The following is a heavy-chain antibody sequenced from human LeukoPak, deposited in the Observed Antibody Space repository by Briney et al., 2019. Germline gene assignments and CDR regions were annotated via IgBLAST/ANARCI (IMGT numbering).Heavy chain of an antibody. J-gene: IGHJ4*02. V-gene: IGHV3-30*18. CDR2: ISYDGSNK. CDR3: AKDWDIVEVVAATLIDY. CDR1: GFTFSSYG. D-gene: IGHD2-15*01. Sequence: GRSLRLSCAASGFTFSSYGMHWVRQAPGKGLEWVAVISYDGSNKYYADSVKGRFTISRDNSKNTLYLQMNSLRAEDTAVYYCAKDWDIVEVVAATLIDYWGQGTLVTVSS.